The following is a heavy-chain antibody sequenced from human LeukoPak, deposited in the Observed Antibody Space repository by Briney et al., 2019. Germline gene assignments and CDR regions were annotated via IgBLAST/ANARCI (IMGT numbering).Heavy chain of an antibody. V-gene: IGHV1-18*01. CDR3: ASSAVARLAYYYYNMDV. Sequence: ASVKVSCKASGYTFTSYGISWVRQAPGQGLEWMGWISAYNGNTNYAQKLQGRVTMTTDTSTSTAYMELRSLRSDDTAVYYCASSAVARLAYYYYNMDVWGKGTTVTVSS. CDR1: GYTFTSYG. D-gene: IGHD6-19*01. J-gene: IGHJ6*03. CDR2: ISAYNGNT.